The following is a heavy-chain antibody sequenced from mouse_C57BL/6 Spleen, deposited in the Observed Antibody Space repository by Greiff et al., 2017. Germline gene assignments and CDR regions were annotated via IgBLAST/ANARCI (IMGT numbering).Heavy chain of an antibody. J-gene: IGHJ3*01. Sequence: QVQLQQPGAELVKPGASVKVSCKASGYTFTSYWMHWVKQRPGQGLEWIGRIHPAASGTTYNQKFKGKATLTVDKSSSTAYMQLRSLTSEDSAVDYCAIPGTYDYDRPFAYWGQGTLVTVSA. V-gene: IGHV1-74*01. CDR1: GYTFTSYW. CDR2: IHPAASGT. D-gene: IGHD2-4*01. CDR3: AIPGTYDYDRPFAY.